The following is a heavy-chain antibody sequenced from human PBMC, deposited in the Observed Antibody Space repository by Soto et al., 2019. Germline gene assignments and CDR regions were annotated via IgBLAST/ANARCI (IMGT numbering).Heavy chain of an antibody. V-gene: IGHV3-30*18. Sequence: GGSLRLSCAASGFTFSSYGMHWVRQAPGKGLEWVAVISYDGSNKYYADSVKGRFTISRDNSKNTLYLQMNSLRAEDTAVYYCAKDLAEVEWPIYNYYYYGMDVWGQGTTVTVSS. CDR2: ISYDGSNK. J-gene: IGHJ6*02. D-gene: IGHD3-3*01. CDR1: GFTFSSYG. CDR3: AKDLAEVEWPIYNYYYYGMDV.